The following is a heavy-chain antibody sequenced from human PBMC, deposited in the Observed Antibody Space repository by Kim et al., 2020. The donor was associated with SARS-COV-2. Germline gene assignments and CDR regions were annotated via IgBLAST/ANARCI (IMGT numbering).Heavy chain of an antibody. V-gene: IGHV3-74*01. CDR3: ARGNYHGMDV. D-gene: IGHD3-10*01. J-gene: IGHJ6*04. Sequence: ADSVKGRFTISRDTDKNTLYLQMNSLRAEDTALYYRARGNYHGMDVWGEGTTVTVSS.